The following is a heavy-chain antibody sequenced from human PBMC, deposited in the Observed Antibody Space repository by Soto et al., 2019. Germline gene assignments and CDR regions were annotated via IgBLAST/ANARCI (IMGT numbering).Heavy chain of an antibody. J-gene: IGHJ6*02. CDR3: ARGSSSYYDYGMDV. D-gene: IGHD6-19*01. V-gene: IGHV4-30-2*01. CDR2: IYDSGST. Sequence: WTWIRQPPGKAPEWIGNIYDSGSTSYSPSLKSRVTMSVDRSTNQFSLKLTSVTAADTAVYFCARGSSSYYDYGMDVWGQGTTVTVSS.